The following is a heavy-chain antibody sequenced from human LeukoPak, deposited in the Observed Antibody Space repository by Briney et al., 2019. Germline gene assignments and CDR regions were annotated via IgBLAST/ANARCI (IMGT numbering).Heavy chain of an antibody. CDR1: DGSISRSSYC. CDR2: SYYSGST. Sequence: PSETLSLTCSVSDGSISRSSYCWGWTRQPPGKGLEWIGSSYYSGSTHYNTSLKSRVTISVDTSKNQFSLKLSSVTAADTAVYYCARDDYGDYTRRFDPWGQGTQVTVSS. CDR3: ARDDYGDYTRRFDP. V-gene: IGHV4-39*07. D-gene: IGHD4-17*01. J-gene: IGHJ5*02.